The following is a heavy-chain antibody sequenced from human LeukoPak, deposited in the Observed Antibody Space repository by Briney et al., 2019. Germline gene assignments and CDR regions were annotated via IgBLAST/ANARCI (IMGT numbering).Heavy chain of an antibody. CDR3: ARAMVRGEFDY. J-gene: IGHJ4*02. V-gene: IGHV3-13*01. Sequence: PGGSLRLSCAASGFTFSSYDMHWVRQATGKGLEWVSAIGTAGDTYYPGSVKGRFTISRENAKNSLYLQMNSLRAGDTAVYYCARAMVRGEFDYWGQGTLVTASS. CDR2: IGTAGDT. CDR1: GFTFSSYD. D-gene: IGHD3-10*01.